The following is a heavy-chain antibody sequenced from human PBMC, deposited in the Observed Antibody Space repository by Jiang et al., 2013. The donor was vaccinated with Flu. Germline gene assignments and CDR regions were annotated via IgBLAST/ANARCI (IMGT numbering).Heavy chain of an antibody. J-gene: IGHJ4*02. CDR3: AKDRGGIAAAGTST. V-gene: IGHV3-33*03. D-gene: IGHD6-13*01. CDR2: IWYDGSNK. CDR1: GFTFSSYG. Sequence: VQLVESGGGVVQPGRSLRLSCAASGFTFSSYGMHWVRQAPGKGLEWVAVIWYDGSNKYYADSVKGRFTISRDNAKNSLYLQMNSLRAEDTALYYCAKDRGGIAAAGTSTWGQGTLVTVSS.